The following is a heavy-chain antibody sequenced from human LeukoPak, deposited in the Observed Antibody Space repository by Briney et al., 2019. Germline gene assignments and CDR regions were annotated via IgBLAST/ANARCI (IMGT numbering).Heavy chain of an antibody. D-gene: IGHD6-13*01. Sequence: SETLSLTCTVSGGSISSYYWSWIRQPPGKGLEWIGYIYHSGSTYYNPSLKSRVTISVDRSKNQFSLKLSSVTAADTAVYYCARDPGIAAANQRGDYWGQGTLVTVSS. CDR1: GGSISSYY. CDR2: IYHSGST. V-gene: IGHV4-59*12. J-gene: IGHJ4*02. CDR3: ARDPGIAAANQRGDY.